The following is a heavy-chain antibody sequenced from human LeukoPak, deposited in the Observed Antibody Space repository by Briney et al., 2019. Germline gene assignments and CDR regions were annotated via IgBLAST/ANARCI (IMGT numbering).Heavy chain of an antibody. CDR2: IYYTGT. V-gene: IGHV4-61*01. J-gene: IGHJ4*02. CDR1: GNSISTSKSY. D-gene: IGHD7-27*01. CDR3: ASRKLGNDY. Sequence: SETLSLTCTVSGNSISTSKSYWSWIRQSPGKGLEWIGYIYYTGTSYNPSLKSRVTISADTSKNQFSLNLSSVTAADTAVYYCASRKLGNDYWGQGTLVTVSS.